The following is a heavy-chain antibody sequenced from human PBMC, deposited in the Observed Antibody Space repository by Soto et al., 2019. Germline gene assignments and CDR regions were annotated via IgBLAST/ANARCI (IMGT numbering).Heavy chain of an antibody. J-gene: IGHJ6*02. V-gene: IGHV3-74*01. CDR1: KFSFSSWW. CDR2: INSDGSVT. Sequence: GSLRVACAACKFSFSSWWVDVVRQPPGTGLVWVSHINSDGSVTNYADSVKGRFTISRDNAKNTVYLQMNSLRAEDTAVYYCARESGMNGMDVWAQGTTVTVSS. CDR3: ARESGMNGMDV.